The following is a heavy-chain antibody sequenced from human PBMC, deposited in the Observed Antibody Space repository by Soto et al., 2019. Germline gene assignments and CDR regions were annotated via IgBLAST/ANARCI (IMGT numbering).Heavy chain of an antibody. J-gene: IGHJ4*02. V-gene: IGHV4-31*03. CDR3: ARGPYDSSHFDY. CDR1: GGSISSGGYY. CDR2: IYYSGST. D-gene: IGHD3-22*01. Sequence: NPSETLSLTCTVSGGSISSGGYYWSWIRQHPGKGLEWIGYIYYSGSTYYNPSLKSRVTISVDTSKNQFSLKLSSVTAADTAVYYCARGPYDSSHFDYWGQGTLVTVSS.